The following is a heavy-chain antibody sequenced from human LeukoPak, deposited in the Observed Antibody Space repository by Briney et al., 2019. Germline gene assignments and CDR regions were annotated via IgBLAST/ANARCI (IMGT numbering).Heavy chain of an antibody. Sequence: GRSLRLSCTASGFTFSSYAMHWVRQAPGKGLEWVAVISYDGSNKYYADSVKGRFTISRDNSKNTLYLQMNSLRAEDTAVYYCARGLGSFDYWGQGTLVTVSS. D-gene: IGHD3-16*01. CDR1: GFTFSSYA. J-gene: IGHJ4*02. V-gene: IGHV3-30-3*01. CDR2: ISYDGSNK. CDR3: ARGLGSFDY.